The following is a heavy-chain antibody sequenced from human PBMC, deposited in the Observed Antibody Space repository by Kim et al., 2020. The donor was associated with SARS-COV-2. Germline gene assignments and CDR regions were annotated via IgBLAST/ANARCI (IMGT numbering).Heavy chain of an antibody. Sequence: GGSLRLSCAASGFTFSSYGMNGDRKDPGKGLEWVAVISYAGSKKYYGDSEKGRFTISRDNSKNTLYLQMNSLRAEDTAVYYCAKEDLGYCSGGSQGCGYFDYWGQGTLVTVSS. CDR1: GFTFSSYG. CDR2: ISYAGSKK. CDR3: AKEDLGYCSGGSQGCGYFDY. D-gene: IGHD2-15*01. V-gene: IGHV3-30*18. J-gene: IGHJ4*02.